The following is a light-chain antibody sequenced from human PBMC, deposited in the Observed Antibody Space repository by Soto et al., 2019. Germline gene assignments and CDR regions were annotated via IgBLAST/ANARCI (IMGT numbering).Light chain of an antibody. CDR2: DVS. J-gene: IGLJ2*01. V-gene: IGLV2-14*01. CDR1: SSDVGGYNY. Sequence: QAVVTQPASVSGSPGQSITISCTGTSSDVGGYNYVSWYQQHPGKAPKLMIYDVSNRPSGVSNRFSGSKSGNTASLTISGLQAEDEADYYCSSYTSSSTLAIAGGTQLTVL. CDR3: SSYTSSSTLA.